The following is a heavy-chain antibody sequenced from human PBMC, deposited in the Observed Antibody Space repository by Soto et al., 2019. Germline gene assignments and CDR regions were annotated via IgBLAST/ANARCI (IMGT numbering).Heavy chain of an antibody. J-gene: IGHJ2*01. CDR3: ARVPITMIVETGWYFDL. V-gene: IGHV3-21*01. Sequence: GESLKISCAASGFTFSSYSMNWVRQAPGKGLEWVSSISSSSSYIYYADSVKGRFTISRDNAKNSLYLQMNSLRAEDTAVYYCARVPITMIVETGWYFDLWGRGTLVTVSS. D-gene: IGHD3-22*01. CDR2: ISSSSSYI. CDR1: GFTFSSYS.